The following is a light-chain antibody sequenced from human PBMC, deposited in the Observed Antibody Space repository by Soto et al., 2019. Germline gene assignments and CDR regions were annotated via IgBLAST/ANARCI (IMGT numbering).Light chain of an antibody. V-gene: IGLV2-14*03. CDR1: GSDVGGYNY. CDR3: SSYSSTSLLYA. J-gene: IGLJ1*01. Sequence: QSVLTHPASVSGSPGQSITVSCTGTGSDVGGYNYVSWYQQYPGKAPKLMIYDVSHRPSGVSNRFSGSKSGNTASLTISGLQTEDEADYYCSSYSSTSLLYAFGTGTKLTVL. CDR2: DVS.